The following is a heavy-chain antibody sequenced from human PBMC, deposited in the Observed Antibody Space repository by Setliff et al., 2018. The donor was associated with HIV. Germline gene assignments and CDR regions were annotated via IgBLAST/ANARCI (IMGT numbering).Heavy chain of an antibody. Sequence: EASVKVSCKASGYTFSTYGISWVRQAPGQGLEWMGWISAYNGNTNYAQKLQGRVTVTTDTSTSTAYMELRSLRSDDTAVYYCARDRGVYCISSSCYSPVDAFDIWGQGTTGTVSS. D-gene: IGHD2-2*01. CDR1: GYTFSTYG. V-gene: IGHV1-18*01. J-gene: IGHJ3*02. CDR3: ARDRGVYCISSSCYSPVDAFDI. CDR2: ISAYNGNT.